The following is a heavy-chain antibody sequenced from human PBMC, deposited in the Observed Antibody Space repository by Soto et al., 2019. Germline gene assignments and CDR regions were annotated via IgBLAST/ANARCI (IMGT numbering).Heavy chain of an antibody. V-gene: IGHV1-69*08. Sequence: QVQLVQSGAEVKKPGSSVKVSCKASGGTFSSYTISWVRQAPGQGLEWMGRIIPILGIANYAQKFQGRVTXTXVKSTSTAYMELSSLRSEDTAVYYCARDGYYYGMDVWGQGTTVTVSS. J-gene: IGHJ6*02. CDR3: ARDGYYYGMDV. CDR2: IIPILGIA. CDR1: GGTFSSYT.